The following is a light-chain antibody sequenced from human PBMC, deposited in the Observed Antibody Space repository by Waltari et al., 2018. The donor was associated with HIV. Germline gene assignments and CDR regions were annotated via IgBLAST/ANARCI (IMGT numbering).Light chain of an antibody. CDR3: QSADNSGTYV. CDR1: TLSNHY. V-gene: IGLV3-25*03. Sequence: SYALTQPPSVSVSPGQTARIPCSGDTLSNHYSYWYQQKSGQAPVLVILRDMERPAGITERFSGSRSGATVTLNISGGQAEDEEDYYCQSADNSGTYVFATGTQVTVL. J-gene: IGLJ1*01. CDR2: RDM.